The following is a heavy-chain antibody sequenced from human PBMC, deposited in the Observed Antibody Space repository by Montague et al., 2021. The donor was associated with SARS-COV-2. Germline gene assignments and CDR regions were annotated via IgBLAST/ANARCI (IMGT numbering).Heavy chain of an antibody. J-gene: IGHJ3*01. CDR2: IYHSGST. CDR3: ASVDNLVQGVLPAADAFDY. D-gene: IGHD3-10*01. Sequence: SETLSLTCTVSGYSISSGYYWGWIRQPPGKGLEWIGSIYHSGSTYYNPSLKSRVTISVDTSKNQFSLKLGSVTAADTAVYYSASVDNLVQGVLPAADAFDYWGQGTMVTVSS. CDR1: GYSISSGYY. V-gene: IGHV4-38-2*02.